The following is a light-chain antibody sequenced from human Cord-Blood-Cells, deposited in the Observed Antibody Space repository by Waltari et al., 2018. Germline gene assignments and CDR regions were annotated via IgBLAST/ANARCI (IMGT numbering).Light chain of an antibody. J-gene: IGKJ4*01. CDR3: QQRSNWPLT. CDR2: DAS. V-gene: IGKV3-11*01. CDR1: QSVSSY. Sequence: DIVLTQSPATLSLSPGERATLSCRASQSVSSYLAWYQQKPGQAPRLLIYDASNRATGIPARFSGSGSGIDFTLTISSLEPEDFAVYYCQQRSNWPLTFGGGTKVEIK.